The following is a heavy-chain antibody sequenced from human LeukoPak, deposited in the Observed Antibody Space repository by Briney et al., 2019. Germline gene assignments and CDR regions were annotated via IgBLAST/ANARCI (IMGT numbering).Heavy chain of an antibody. V-gene: IGHV3-9*01. CDR3: VTSAN. CDR2: ISWNSGSI. J-gene: IGHJ4*02. CDR1: GFTFDDYA. Sequence: PGRSLRLSCAASGFTFDDYAMHWVRQAPGKGLEWVSGISWNSGSIGYADSVKGRFTISRDNAKNSLYLQMNSLRAEDTAVYYCVTSANWGQGTLVTVSS.